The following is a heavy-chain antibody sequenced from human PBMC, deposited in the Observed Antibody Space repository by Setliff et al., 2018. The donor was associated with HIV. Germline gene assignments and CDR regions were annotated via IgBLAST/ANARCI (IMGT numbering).Heavy chain of an antibody. J-gene: IGHJ4*02. D-gene: IGHD6-13*01. CDR2: IRRDEGEK. CDR3: ARISSAWYLVDY. Sequence: GGSLRLSCAASGFTFSSYWMTWVRQAPGKGLQWVANIRRDEGEKYYVDSVKGRFTISRDNAKNSLYLQMSSLRVGDTAVYYCARISSAWYLVDYWGQGTLVTVSS. CDR1: GFTFSSYW. V-gene: IGHV3-7*03.